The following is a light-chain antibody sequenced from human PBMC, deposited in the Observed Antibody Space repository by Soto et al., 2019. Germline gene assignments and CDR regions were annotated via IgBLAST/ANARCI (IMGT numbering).Light chain of an antibody. CDR2: RDS. V-gene: IGLV3-9*01. J-gene: IGLJ2*01. CDR1: NIGSKN. Sequence: SSELTQPLSVSVALGQTARITCGGNNIGSKNVHWYQQKPGQAPVLVIYRDSNRPSGIPERFSGSNSGNTATLTISRAQVGDEADYYCQVWDSSTVFGGGTKLTVL. CDR3: QVWDSSTV.